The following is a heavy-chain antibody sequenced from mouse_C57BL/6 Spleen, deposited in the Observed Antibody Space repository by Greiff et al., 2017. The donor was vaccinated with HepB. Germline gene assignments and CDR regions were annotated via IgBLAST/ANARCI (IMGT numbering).Heavy chain of an antibody. CDR1: GFNIKDDY. D-gene: IGHD2-2*01. J-gene: IGHJ3*01. V-gene: IGHV14-4*01. CDR3: TTQYGYDVGFAY. Sequence: EVQLQQSGAELVRPGASVKLSCTASGFNIKDDYMHWVKQRPEQGLEWIGWIDPENGDTEYASKFQGKATITADTSSNTAYLQLSSLTSEDTAVYYCTTQYGYDVGFAYWGQGTLVTVSA. CDR2: IDPENGDT.